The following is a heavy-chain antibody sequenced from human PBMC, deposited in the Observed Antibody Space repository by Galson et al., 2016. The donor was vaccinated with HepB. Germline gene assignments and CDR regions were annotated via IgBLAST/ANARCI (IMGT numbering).Heavy chain of an antibody. D-gene: IGHD2-21*01. V-gene: IGHV1-18*01. CDR2: ISSYYGNT. Sequence: SVKVSCKASDFNFPSYGISWVRQAPGQGLEWMGWISSYYGNTDYAQKFQGRVTMTTDTSTSTAYMELRSLRSDDAAVYYCARVPPLYCGSTGCLLMDVWGQGTLVTVSA. J-gene: IGHJ4*02. CDR3: ARVPPLYCGSTGCLLMDV. CDR1: DFNFPSYG.